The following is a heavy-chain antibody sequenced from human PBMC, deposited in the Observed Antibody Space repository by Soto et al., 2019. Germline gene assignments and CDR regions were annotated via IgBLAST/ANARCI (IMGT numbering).Heavy chain of an antibody. V-gene: IGHV3-48*01. D-gene: IGHD2-15*01. CDR3: ARDQGGWYNWFDP. CDR2: ISSSSSTI. Sequence: EVQLVESGGGLVQPGGSLRLSCAASGFTFSSYSMNWVRQAPGKGLEWVSYISSSSSTIYYADSVKGRFTISRDNAKNSLYLQMNSLRAEDTAVYYCARDQGGWYNWFDPWGQGPLVTVSS. CDR1: GFTFSSYS. J-gene: IGHJ5*02.